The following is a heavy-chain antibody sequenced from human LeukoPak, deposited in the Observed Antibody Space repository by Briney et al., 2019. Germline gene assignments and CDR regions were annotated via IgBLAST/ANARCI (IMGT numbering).Heavy chain of an antibody. CDR1: GVTSSSYV. CDR3: VQEGPRGLAFDI. CDR2: ISGSGGGT. Sequence: GGSLRPSCEASGVTSSSYVMSWVRQAPGKGPEWVSGISGSGGGTYYADSVKGRFAISRDNSKNTLYLQMNSLRAEDTAVYYCVQEGPRGLAFDIWGQGTKVTVSS. V-gene: IGHV3-23*01. J-gene: IGHJ3*02.